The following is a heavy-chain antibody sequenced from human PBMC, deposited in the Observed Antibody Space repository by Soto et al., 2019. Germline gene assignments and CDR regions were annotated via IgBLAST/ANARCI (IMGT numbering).Heavy chain of an antibody. D-gene: IGHD7-27*01. CDR1: GGYIISYD. V-gene: IGHV4-59*08. Sequence: PSETQSLTCTVAGGYIISYDWSWIRQPPGKGLEWIGYIYYSGSTNYNPSLKSRVTISVDTSKNQFSLKLSSVTAADTAVYYCARRWGRTFDYWGQGTLVTVSS. CDR3: ARRWGRTFDY. J-gene: IGHJ4*02. CDR2: IYYSGST.